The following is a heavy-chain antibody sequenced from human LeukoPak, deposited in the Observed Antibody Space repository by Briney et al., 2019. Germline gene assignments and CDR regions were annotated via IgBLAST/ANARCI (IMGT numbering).Heavy chain of an antibody. CDR1: GYTFTGYY. D-gene: IGHD6-19*01. J-gene: IGHJ4*02. CDR2: INPNSGGT. V-gene: IGHV1-2*02. Sequence: ASVKVSCKASGYTFTGYYMHWVRQAPGQGLEWMGWINPNSGGTNYAQKFRGRVTMTRDTSISTAYMELSRLRSDDTAVYYCARDTIAVAYAFDYWGQGTLVTVSS. CDR3: ARDTIAVAYAFDY.